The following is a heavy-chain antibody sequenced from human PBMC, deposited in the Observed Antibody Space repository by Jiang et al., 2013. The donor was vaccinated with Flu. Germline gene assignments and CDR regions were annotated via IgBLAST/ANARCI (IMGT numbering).Heavy chain of an antibody. Sequence: GVVQPGRSLRLSCAASGFTFSSYGMHWVRQAPGKGLEWVAVIWYDGSNKYYADSVKGRFTISRDNSKNTLYLQMNSLRAEDAAVYYCARNDPGSYGMDVWGRGTTVTVSS. D-gene: IGHD1-1*01. V-gene: IGHV3-33*01. CDR1: GFTFSSYG. CDR2: IWYDGSNK. J-gene: IGHJ6*02. CDR3: ARNDPGSYGMDV.